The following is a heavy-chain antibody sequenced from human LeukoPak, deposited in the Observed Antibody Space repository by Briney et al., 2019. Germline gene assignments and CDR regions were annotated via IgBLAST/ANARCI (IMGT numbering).Heavy chain of an antibody. CDR2: ISYDGSNK. J-gene: IGHJ4*02. CDR3: ARDNYRHDYFRVPTLSY. Sequence: QSGGSLRLSCAASGFTFSSYAMHWVRQAPGKGLEWVAVISYDGSNKYYADSVKGRFTISRDNSKNTLYLQMNSLRAEDTAVCYCARDNYRHDYFRVPTLSYWGQGTLVTVSS. D-gene: IGHD3-10*02. V-gene: IGHV3-30-3*01. CDR1: GFTFSSYA.